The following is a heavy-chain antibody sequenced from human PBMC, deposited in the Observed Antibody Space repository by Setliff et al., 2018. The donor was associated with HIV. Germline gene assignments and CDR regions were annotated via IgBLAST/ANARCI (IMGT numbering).Heavy chain of an antibody. CDR2: ITPTGDT. D-gene: IGHD1-1*01. Sequence: SETLSLTCAVYGGSVSGHYWGWFRQPPGKGLEWIGEITPTGDTNYIPSLKSRVAMSLDTSKNQFSLKLRSVTAADTAVYYCSNWNTTVDADSWGQGTLVTVLL. CDR3: SNWNTTVDADS. CDR1: GGSVSGHY. J-gene: IGHJ4*02. V-gene: IGHV4-34*01.